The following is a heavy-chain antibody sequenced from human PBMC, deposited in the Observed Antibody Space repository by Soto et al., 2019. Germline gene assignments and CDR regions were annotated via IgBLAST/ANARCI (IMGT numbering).Heavy chain of an antibody. CDR2: IYSGDSDT. CDR3: ARLYGDGNWFDS. V-gene: IGHV5-51*01. J-gene: IGHJ5*01. CDR1: GYRFTSYW. D-gene: IGHD4-17*01. Sequence: LKISCKGSGYRFTSYWIAWVRQMPGKGLEWMGIIYSGDSDTRYSPSFQDQVTISADKSISTAYLQWSSLKASGTAMYYCARLYGDGNWFDSWGQGTLVTVSS.